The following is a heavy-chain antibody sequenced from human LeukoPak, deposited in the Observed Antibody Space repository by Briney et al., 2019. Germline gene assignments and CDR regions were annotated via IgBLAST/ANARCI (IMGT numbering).Heavy chain of an antibody. V-gene: IGHV3-23*01. D-gene: IGHD6-19*01. J-gene: IGHJ4*02. CDR1: GLTFSSYA. Sequence: GGSLRLSCAVSGLTFSSYAMSWVRQAPGKGLDWVSGISGSGDSTSYADSVKGRFSVSRDNSKNTLYLQMNSLRAEDTALYYCARNISSGWYVDYWGPGTLVTVSS. CDR3: ARNISSGWYVDY. CDR2: ISGSGDST.